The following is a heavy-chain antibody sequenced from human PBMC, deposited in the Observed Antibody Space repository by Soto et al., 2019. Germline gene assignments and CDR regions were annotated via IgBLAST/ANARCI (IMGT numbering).Heavy chain of an antibody. Sequence: QVQLQESGPGLVKPSGTLSLTCAVSGGSISSSNWWSWVRQPPGKGLEWIGEIYHSGSTNYNPSRQSRVTISVDMSQSQFSLKLSSVTAADTAVYYCARDTRYSSGWPWFDPWGQGTLVTVSS. CDR2: IYHSGST. J-gene: IGHJ5*02. D-gene: IGHD6-19*01. CDR1: GGSISSSNW. CDR3: ARDTRYSSGWPWFDP. V-gene: IGHV4-4*02.